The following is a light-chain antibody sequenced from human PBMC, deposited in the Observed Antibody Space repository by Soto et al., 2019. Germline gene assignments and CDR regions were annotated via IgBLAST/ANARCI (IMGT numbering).Light chain of an antibody. CDR1: QSVTSSY. CDR2: GAS. CDR3: QQYGSSPRT. Sequence: EIVLTQFPGTLALSPGDRATLSCRASQSVTSSYLAWYQQKPGQAPRLLIYGASSRATGIPDRFSASGSGTDFTLTSSRLEPEHFAVYYCQQYGSSPRTFGPGTIVDI. V-gene: IGKV3-20*01. J-gene: IGKJ3*01.